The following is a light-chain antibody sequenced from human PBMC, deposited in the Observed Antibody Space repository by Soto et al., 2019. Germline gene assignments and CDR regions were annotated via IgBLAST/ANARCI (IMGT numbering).Light chain of an antibody. CDR3: QQYDVYSGT. Sequence: DIQMTQSPSTVSASVGDRVTITCRASQSLTTWLAWYQQKPGKAPKLLVYKASSLASGVPSRFSGSGSGTEFTLTISGLQPDDFATYYCQQYDVYSGTFGQGTKVEIE. V-gene: IGKV1-5*03. CDR2: KAS. J-gene: IGKJ1*01. CDR1: QSLTTW.